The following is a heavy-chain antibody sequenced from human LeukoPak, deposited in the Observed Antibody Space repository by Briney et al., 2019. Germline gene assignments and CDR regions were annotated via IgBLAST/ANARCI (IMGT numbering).Heavy chain of an antibody. J-gene: IGHJ4*02. D-gene: IGHD3-22*01. Sequence: SETLSLTCAVYGGSFSGYYWSWIRQPPGKGLEWIEEINHSGSTNYNPSLKSRVTISVDTSKNQFSLKLSSVTAADTAVYYCARGLYYDSSGYYYEGGYYFDYWGQGTLVTVSS. CDR1: GGSFSGYY. CDR2: INHSGST. V-gene: IGHV4-34*01. CDR3: ARGLYYDSSGYYYEGGYYFDY.